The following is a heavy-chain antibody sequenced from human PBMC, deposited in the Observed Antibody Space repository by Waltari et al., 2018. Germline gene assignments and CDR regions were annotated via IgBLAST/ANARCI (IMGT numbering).Heavy chain of an antibody. CDR1: GGSFSGYY. V-gene: IGHV4-34*01. Sequence: QVQLQQWGAGLLKPSETLSLTCAVYGGSFSGYYWSWIRQPPGKGLEWIGETNHSGSTNYNPSLKSRVTISVDTSKNQFSLKLSSVTAADTAVYYCARGGYCSSTSCYDNWFDPWGQGTLVTVSS. D-gene: IGHD2-2*01. CDR3: ARGGYCSSTSCYDNWFDP. CDR2: TNHSGST. J-gene: IGHJ5*02.